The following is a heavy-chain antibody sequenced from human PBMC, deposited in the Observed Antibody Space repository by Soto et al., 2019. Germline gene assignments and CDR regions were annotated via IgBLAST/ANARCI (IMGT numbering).Heavy chain of an antibody. CDR1: GLSFRSYW. D-gene: IGHD4-17*01. V-gene: IGHV3-7*03. Sequence: GGSLRLSCAASGLSFRSYWMSWVRQAPGKGLEWVANIKQDGSDKNYVDSVKGRFTISRDNAKNSLYLQMNSLRAEDTAVYYCARGRTVTYLDVWGKGTTVTVSS. CDR3: ARGRTVTYLDV. CDR2: IKQDGSDK. J-gene: IGHJ6*03.